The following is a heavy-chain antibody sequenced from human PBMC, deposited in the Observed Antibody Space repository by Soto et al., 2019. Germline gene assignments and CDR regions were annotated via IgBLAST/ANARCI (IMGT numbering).Heavy chain of an antibody. Sequence: EVQLVESGGGLVQPVGSLRLSCAASGLIFSSYWMTWVRQAPGKGLEWVANIKHDGSEKYYVDSVKGRFTISRDNAKNSVYLQMNSLRAEDTAAYYCAEGGSYHDYWGQGTLVTVFS. CDR3: AEGGSYHDY. D-gene: IGHD1-26*01. CDR2: IKHDGSEK. CDR1: GLIFSSYW. J-gene: IGHJ4*02. V-gene: IGHV3-7*05.